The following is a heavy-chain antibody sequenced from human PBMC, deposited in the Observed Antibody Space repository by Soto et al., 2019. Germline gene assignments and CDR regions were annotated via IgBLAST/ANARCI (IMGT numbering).Heavy chain of an antibody. CDR1: GFTFSSYS. CDR3: ARDTPTTSPAHYDVDY. D-gene: IGHD3-22*01. J-gene: IGHJ4*02. CDR2: ISSSSSYI. V-gene: IGHV3-21*01. Sequence: GGSLRLSCAASGFTFSSYSMNWVRQAPGKGLEWVSSISSSSSYIYYADSVKGRFTISRDNAKNSLYLQMNSLRAEDTAVYYCARDTPTTSPAHYDVDYWGQGTLVTVSS.